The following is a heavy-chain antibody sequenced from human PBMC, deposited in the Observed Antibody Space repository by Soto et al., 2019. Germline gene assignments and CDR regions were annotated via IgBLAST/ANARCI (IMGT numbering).Heavy chain of an antibody. J-gene: IGHJ6*02. D-gene: IGHD3-16*01. V-gene: IGHV1-46*01. CDR3: ATGLRGAYYGMDV. CDR2: INPSGGST. CDR1: GYTFTSYY. Sequence: ASVKVSCKASGYTFTSYYMHWVRQAPGQGLEWMGIINPSGGSTSYAQKFQGRVTMTRDTSTSTVYMELSSLRSEDTAMYYCATGLRGAYYGMDVWGQGTTVTASS.